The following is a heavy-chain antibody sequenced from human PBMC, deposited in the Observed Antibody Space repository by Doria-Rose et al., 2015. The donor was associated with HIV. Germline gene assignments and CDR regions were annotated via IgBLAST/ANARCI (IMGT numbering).Heavy chain of an antibody. CDR1: GFSFESYA. Sequence: VQLVQSGGGLVQPGRSLRLSCVGSGFSFESYAMHWVRLAPGKGLEWVAGISGDSGAKGNADSVEVRFTISRDNAKKSVYLEMRSLRPEDTAFYYCAKAPIIGPKYYFYMDVWGKGTSVTVSS. D-gene: IGHD3-3*01. V-gene: IGHV3-9*01. CDR3: AKAPIIGPKYYFYMDV. CDR2: ISGDSGAK. J-gene: IGHJ6*03.